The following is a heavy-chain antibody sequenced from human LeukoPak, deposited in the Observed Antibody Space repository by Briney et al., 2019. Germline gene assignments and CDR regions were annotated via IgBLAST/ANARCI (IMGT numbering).Heavy chain of an antibody. CDR1: VFTFSSSA. Sequence: GGSLRLSCAASVFTFSSSAMSWVPQAPGKGLEWVSAISGSGGSTYYADSAKGRFTISRDNSKNTLYLQMNSLRAEDTAVYYCAKPHYDSSGYYYLASYFDYWGQGTLVTVSS. CDR3: AKPHYDSSGYYYLASYFDY. J-gene: IGHJ4*02. D-gene: IGHD3-22*01. CDR2: ISGSGGST. V-gene: IGHV3-23*01.